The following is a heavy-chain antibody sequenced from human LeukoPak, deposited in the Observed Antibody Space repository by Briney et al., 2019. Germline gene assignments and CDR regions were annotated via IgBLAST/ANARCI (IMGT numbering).Heavy chain of an antibody. CDR3: AREARYYDILTGYYLYYFDY. CDR2: IIPVFGTA. V-gene: IGHV1-69*13. D-gene: IGHD3-9*01. Sequence: SVKVSCKTSGGTFSSYAISWVRQAPEQGLEWMGGIIPVFGTASYAQKFQGRVTITADESTSTAYMELSSLRSEDTAVYYCAREARYYDILTGYYLYYFDYWGQGTLVTVSS. J-gene: IGHJ4*02. CDR1: GGTFSSYA.